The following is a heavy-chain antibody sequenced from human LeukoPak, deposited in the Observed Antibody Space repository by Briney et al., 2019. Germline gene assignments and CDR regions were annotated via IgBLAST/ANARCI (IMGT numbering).Heavy chain of an antibody. Sequence: PGGSLRLSCAASGFTFSSYGMSWVRQAPGKGLEWVSAISGSGGSTYYADSVKGRFTISRDNSKNTLYLQMNSLRAEDTAVYYCARAPSGDNGYTAEVADYWGQGTLVTVSS. CDR1: GFTFSSYG. D-gene: IGHD3-16*01. V-gene: IGHV3-23*01. J-gene: IGHJ4*02. CDR2: ISGSGGST. CDR3: ARAPSGDNGYTAEVADY.